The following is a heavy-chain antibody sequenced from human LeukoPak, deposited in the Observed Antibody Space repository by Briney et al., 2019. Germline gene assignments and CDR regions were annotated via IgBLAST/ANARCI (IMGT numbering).Heavy chain of an antibody. V-gene: IGHV4-38-2*02. D-gene: IGHD1-26*01. CDR1: GYSISSGYY. J-gene: IGHJ5*02. CDR2: MYHSGST. Sequence: PSETLSLTCTVPGYSISSGYYWGWIRQPPGKGLEWIGSMYHSGSTYYNPSLKSRVTISIDTSKNQFSLRLSSVTAADTAVYYCARDRGATDWFDPWGQGTLVTVSS. CDR3: ARDRGATDWFDP.